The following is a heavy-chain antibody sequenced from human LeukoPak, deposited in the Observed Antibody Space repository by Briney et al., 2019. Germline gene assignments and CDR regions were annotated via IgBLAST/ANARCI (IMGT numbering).Heavy chain of an antibody. CDR3: ASYIVATISDAFDI. CDR2: IYHSGST. CDR1: GGSITSSHW. Sequence: PSGTLSLTCAVSGGSITSSHWWTWVRQPPGKGLEWIGEIYHSGSTNCNPSLQSRVTMSADKSKNLFSLKLSSVTAADTAMYYCASYIVATISDAFDIWGQGTMVTVSS. J-gene: IGHJ3*02. D-gene: IGHD5-12*01. V-gene: IGHV4-4*02.